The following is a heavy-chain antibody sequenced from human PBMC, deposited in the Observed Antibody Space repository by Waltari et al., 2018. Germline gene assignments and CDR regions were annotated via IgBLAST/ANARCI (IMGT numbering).Heavy chain of an antibody. CDR3: ASSPPSSWVDY. D-gene: IGHD6-13*01. J-gene: IGHJ4*02. CDR2: ISSGSSYI. V-gene: IGHV3-21*01. CDR1: GFTFSSYS. Sequence: EVQLVESGGGLVKPGGSLRLSCADSGFTFSSYSMNWVRQAPGKGLEWVSSISSGSSYIYYADSVKGRFTISRDNAKNSLYLQRNSLRAEDTAVYYCASSPPSSWVDYWGQGTLVTVSS.